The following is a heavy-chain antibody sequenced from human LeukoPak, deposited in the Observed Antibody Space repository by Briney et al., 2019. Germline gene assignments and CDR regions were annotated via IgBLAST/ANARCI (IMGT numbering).Heavy chain of an antibody. CDR3: ARQRGSYYAY. D-gene: IGHD1-26*01. V-gene: IGHV4-4*09. J-gene: IGHJ4*02. CDR1: GGSISSYY. CDR2: IYTSGST. Sequence: PSETLSLTCTVSGGSISSYYWSWIRQPPGEGLEWIGYIYTSGSTNYNPSLKSRVTISVDTSKNQFSLKLSSVTAADTAVYYCARQRGSYYAYWGQGTLVTVSS.